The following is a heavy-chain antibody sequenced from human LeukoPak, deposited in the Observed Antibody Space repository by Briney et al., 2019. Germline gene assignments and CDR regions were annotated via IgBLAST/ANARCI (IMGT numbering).Heavy chain of an antibody. Sequence: GGSLRLSCAASGFTFSTYAMSWVRQAPGKGLERVSVIGGSGSYTYYADSVKGRFTISKDNSKDTLYLHMIRLRPEDTAVSYCARDWCDFWGQGTLVTVSS. V-gene: IGHV3-23*01. CDR1: GFTFSTYA. CDR3: ARDWCDF. J-gene: IGHJ5*01. CDR2: IGGSGSYT.